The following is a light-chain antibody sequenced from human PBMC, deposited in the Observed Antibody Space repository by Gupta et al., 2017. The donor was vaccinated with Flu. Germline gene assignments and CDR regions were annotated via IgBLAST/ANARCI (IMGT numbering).Light chain of an antibody. CDR2: DAS. CDR1: QAVGSW. CDR3: QLSDSFPRT. V-gene: IGKV1-12*01. J-gene: IGKJ1*01. Sequence: IQMTQSPSSVSASVGDRVTITCRASQAVGSWLAWYQQKPGKAPKLLIYDASTLQRGVPSRFSGSGSGTDFTLTISSLQPEDFATYYCQLSDSFPRTFGQGTKVEVK.